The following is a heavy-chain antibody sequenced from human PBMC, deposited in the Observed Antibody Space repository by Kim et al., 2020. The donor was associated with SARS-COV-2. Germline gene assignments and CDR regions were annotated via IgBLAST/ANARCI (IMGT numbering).Heavy chain of an antibody. CDR1: GGSFSGYY. Sequence: SETLSLTCAVYGGSFSGYYWSWIRQPPGKGLEWIGEINHSGSTNYNPSLKSRVTISVDTSKNQFSLKLSSVTAADTAVYYCARERRYFDWFEERETNWFDPWGQGTLVTVSS. D-gene: IGHD3-9*01. J-gene: IGHJ5*02. CDR3: ARERRYFDWFEERETNWFDP. CDR2: INHSGST. V-gene: IGHV4-34*01.